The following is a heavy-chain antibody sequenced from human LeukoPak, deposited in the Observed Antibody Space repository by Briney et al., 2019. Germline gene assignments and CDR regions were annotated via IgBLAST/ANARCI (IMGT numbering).Heavy chain of an antibody. CDR1: GFTVSSNY. Sequence: GGSLRLSCAASGFTVSSNYMSWVRQAPGKGLEWVSVIYSGGSTYYADSVKGRFTISRDNSKNTLYLQMNSLRAEDTAVYYCAKVPGSGWRGAFDIWGQGTMVTVSS. J-gene: IGHJ3*02. CDR2: IYSGGST. V-gene: IGHV3-53*05. CDR3: AKVPGSGWRGAFDI. D-gene: IGHD6-19*01.